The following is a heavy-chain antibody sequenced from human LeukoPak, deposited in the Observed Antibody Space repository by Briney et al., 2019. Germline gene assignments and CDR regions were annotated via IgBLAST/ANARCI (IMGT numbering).Heavy chain of an antibody. V-gene: IGHV4-4*02. CDR1: GGSISSSNW. Sequence: PSETLSLTCAVSGGSISSSNWWSWVRQPPGKGLEWIGEIYHSGSTNYNPSLKSRVTISVDTSKNQFSLKLSSVTAADTAVYYCAGPFFAKGGPDYWGQGTLVTVSS. CDR3: AGPFFAKGGPDY. CDR2: IYHSGST. D-gene: IGHD3-16*01. J-gene: IGHJ4*02.